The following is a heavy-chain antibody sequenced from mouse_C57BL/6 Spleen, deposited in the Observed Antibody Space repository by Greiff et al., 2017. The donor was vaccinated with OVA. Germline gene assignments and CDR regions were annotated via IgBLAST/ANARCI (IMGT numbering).Heavy chain of an antibody. D-gene: IGHD1-1*01. Sequence: QVQLQQPGAELVKPGASVKLSCKASGYTFTSYGMHWVKQRPGQGLEWIGRIHPSDSDTNYNQKFKGKATLTVDKSSSTAYMQLSSLTSEDSAVYYCAPSYYYGSSSYYYAMDHWGQGTSVTVSS. J-gene: IGHJ4*01. CDR2: IHPSDSDT. V-gene: IGHV1-74*01. CDR3: APSYYYGSSSYYYAMDH. CDR1: GYTFTSYG.